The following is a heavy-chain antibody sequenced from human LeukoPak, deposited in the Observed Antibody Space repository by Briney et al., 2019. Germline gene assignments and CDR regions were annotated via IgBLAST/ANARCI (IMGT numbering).Heavy chain of an antibody. CDR1: GFTFSSYA. CDR3: ARGGMTPVTTSRAVPIGYYYMDV. Sequence: GGSPRLSCAASGFTFSSYAMHWVRQAPGKGLGWVAVISYDGSNKYYADSVKGRLTISRDNSKNTLYLQMNSLRAEDTAVYYCARGGMTPVTTSRAVPIGYYYMDVWGKGTTVTVSS. D-gene: IGHD4-17*01. V-gene: IGHV3-30*04. J-gene: IGHJ6*03. CDR2: ISYDGSNK.